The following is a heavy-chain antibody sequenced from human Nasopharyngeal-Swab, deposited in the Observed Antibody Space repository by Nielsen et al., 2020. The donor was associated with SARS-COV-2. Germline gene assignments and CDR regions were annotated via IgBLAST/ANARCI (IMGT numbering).Heavy chain of an antibody. CDR3: ARPLRGAVAPFDY. CDR1: GGSISSGDYY. CDR2: IYYSGST. Sequence: SETLSLTCTVSGGSISSGDYYWSWIRQPPGKGLEWIGYIYYSGSTYYNPSLKSRVTISVDTSKNQFSLKLSSVTAADTAVYYCARPLRGAVAPFDYWGQGTLVTVSS. V-gene: IGHV4-30-4*02. J-gene: IGHJ4*02. D-gene: IGHD6-19*01.